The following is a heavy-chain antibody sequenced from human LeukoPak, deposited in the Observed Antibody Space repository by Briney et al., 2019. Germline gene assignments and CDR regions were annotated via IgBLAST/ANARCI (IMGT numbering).Heavy chain of an antibody. D-gene: IGHD3-22*01. V-gene: IGHV4-59*01. CDR1: GGSISNYY. CDR2: IYYSGST. J-gene: IGHJ4*02. Sequence: SETLSLTCTVSGGSISNYYWSWIRQPPGKGLEWIGYIYYSGSTNYNPSLKSRVTISVDTSKNQFSLKLSSVTAADTAVYYCARRGYYDSSGYSFGHWGQGTLVTVSS. CDR3: ARRGYYDSSGYSFGH.